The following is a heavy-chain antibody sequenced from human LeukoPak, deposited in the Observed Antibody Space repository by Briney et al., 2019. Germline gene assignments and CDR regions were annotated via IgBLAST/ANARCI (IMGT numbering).Heavy chain of an antibody. CDR1: GFTFGSQT. V-gene: IGHV3-21*01. J-gene: IGHJ4*02. D-gene: IGHD3-22*01. Sequence: KPGGSLRLSCAASGFTFGSQTMNWVRQAPGKGLEWVSCISSSSSYIYYADSVKGRFTISRDNAKNSLYLQMNSLRAEDTAVYYCARATWDSSGYYYAYWGQGTLVTVSS. CDR3: ARATWDSSGYYYAY. CDR2: ISSSSSYI.